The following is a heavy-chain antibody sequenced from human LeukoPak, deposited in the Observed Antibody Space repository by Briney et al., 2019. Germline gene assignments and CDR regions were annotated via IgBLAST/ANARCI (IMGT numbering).Heavy chain of an antibody. V-gene: IGHV4-38-2*02. CDR2: VFHSGST. D-gene: IGHD3-3*01. CDR1: GYSISSGYY. J-gene: IGHJ6*03. Sequence: SETLSLTCSVTGYSISSGYYWGWIRQPPGTGLEWIGSVFHSGSTHYNPSLKSRATISVDTSKNQFSLKLNSVSAADTAVYYCARVFLYYYYYMDVWGKGTSVTVSS. CDR3: ARVFLYYYYYMDV.